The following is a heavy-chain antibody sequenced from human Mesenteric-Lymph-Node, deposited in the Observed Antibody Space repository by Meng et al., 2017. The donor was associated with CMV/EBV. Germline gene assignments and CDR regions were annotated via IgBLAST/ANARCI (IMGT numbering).Heavy chain of an antibody. CDR1: GYTFTGYY. CDR2: INPNSGGT. D-gene: IGHD3-3*01. V-gene: IGHV1-2*02. J-gene: IGHJ1*01. Sequence: ASVKVSCKASGYTFTGYYMHWVRQAPGQGLEWMGWINPNSGGTNYAQKLQGRVTMTRDTSINTAYMELSRLRSDDTAVYYCTRDVDFVNYDFWGGLGYFQHWGQGTLVTVSS. CDR3: TRDVDFVNYDFWGGLGYFQH.